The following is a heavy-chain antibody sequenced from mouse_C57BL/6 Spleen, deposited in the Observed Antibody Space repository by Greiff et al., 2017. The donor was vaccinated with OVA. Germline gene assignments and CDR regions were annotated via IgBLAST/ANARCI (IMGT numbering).Heavy chain of an antibody. CDR2: INPSNGGT. Sequence: VQLQQPGTELVKPGASVKLSCKASGYTFTSYWMHWVKQRPGQGLEWIGNINPSNGGTNYNEKFKSKATLTVDKSSSTAYMQLSSLTSEDSAVYYCARGGYSSYWYFDVWGTGTTVTVSS. V-gene: IGHV1-53*01. J-gene: IGHJ1*03. D-gene: IGHD2-3*01. CDR1: GYTFTSYW. CDR3: ARGGYSSYWYFDV.